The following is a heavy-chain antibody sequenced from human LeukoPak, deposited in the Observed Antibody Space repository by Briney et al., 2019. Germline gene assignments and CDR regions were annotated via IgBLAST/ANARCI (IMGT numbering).Heavy chain of an antibody. J-gene: IGHJ4*02. CDR2: IWPDGSNK. CDR1: GFIFSTYG. Sequence: PGGSLRLSCAASGFIFSTYGMHWVRQAPGKGLEWVAIIWPDGSNKYYADSVKGRFTISRDNSKNTLYLQMNSLRAEDTAVYYCARDGTSFYGNDRYYWGQGTLVTVSS. V-gene: IGHV3-33*01. D-gene: IGHD1-26*01. CDR3: ARDGTSFYGNDRYY.